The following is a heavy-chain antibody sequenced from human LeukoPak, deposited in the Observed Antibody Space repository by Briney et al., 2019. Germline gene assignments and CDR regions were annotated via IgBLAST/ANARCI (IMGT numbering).Heavy chain of an antibody. V-gene: IGHV3-64D*09. J-gene: IGHJ4*02. CDR1: GFTFSSYA. D-gene: IGHD6-6*01. CDR3: VRGHSSSSNYFDY. Sequence: GGSLRLSCSASGFTFSSYAMRWVRQAPGKGLEYVSGISGNGGSTNYEDSVKGRFTISRDNSKNTLYLQMSSLRAEDTAVYYCVRGHSSSSNYFDYWGQGSLVTVSP. CDR2: ISGNGGST.